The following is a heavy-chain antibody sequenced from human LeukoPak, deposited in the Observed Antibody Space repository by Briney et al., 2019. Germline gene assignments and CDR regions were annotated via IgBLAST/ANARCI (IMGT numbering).Heavy chain of an antibody. CDR1: GFTFSSYA. CDR3: ARDGPDYHIDY. V-gene: IGHV3-30-3*01. D-gene: IGHD4/OR15-4a*01. Sequence: GRSLRLSCAASGFTFSSYAMHWVRQAPGKGLEWVAVISYDGSNKYYADSVKGRFTISRDNSKNTLYLQMNSLRAEDTAVYYCARDGPDYHIDYWGQGTLVTVSS. CDR2: ISYDGSNK. J-gene: IGHJ4*02.